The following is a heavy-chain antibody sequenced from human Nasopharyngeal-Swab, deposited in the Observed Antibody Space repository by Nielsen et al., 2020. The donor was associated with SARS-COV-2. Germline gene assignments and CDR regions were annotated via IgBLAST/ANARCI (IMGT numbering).Heavy chain of an antibody. Sequence: SETLSLTCAVYGGSFSGYYWSWIRQPPGKGLEWIGEINHSGSTNYNPSLKSRVTISVDTSKNQFSLKLSSVTAADTAVYYCARGRGGSYPRVLPYPHYFDYWGQGTLVTVSS. CDR3: ARGRGGSYPRVLPYPHYFDY. V-gene: IGHV4-34*01. CDR1: GGSFSGYY. CDR2: INHSGST. D-gene: IGHD1-26*01. J-gene: IGHJ4*02.